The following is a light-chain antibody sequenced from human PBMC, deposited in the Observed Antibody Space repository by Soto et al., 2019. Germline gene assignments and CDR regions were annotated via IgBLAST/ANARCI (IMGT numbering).Light chain of an antibody. CDR3: QQRSAWPLT. Sequence: EIVLTQSPGTLSLSPGERATLSCRASQSVSSYLAWYQQRPGQAPRLLIYDASNRATGIPARFSGSASGTDFTLTISSLEPEDFAVYYCQQRSAWPLTFGGGTKVEIK. CDR1: QSVSSY. V-gene: IGKV3-11*01. CDR2: DAS. J-gene: IGKJ4*01.